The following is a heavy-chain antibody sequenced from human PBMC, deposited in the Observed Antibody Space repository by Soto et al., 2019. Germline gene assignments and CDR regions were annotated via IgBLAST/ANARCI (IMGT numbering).Heavy chain of an antibody. J-gene: IGHJ5*02. CDR2: ISGSGGST. D-gene: IGHD2-15*01. CDR3: AKAVRVVVVAATPGWFDP. V-gene: IGHV3-23*01. Sequence: EVQLLESGGGLVQPGGSLRLSCAASGFTFSSYAMSWFRQAPGKGLEWVSAISGSGGSTYYADSVKGRFTISRDNSKNTLYLQMNSLRAEDTAVYYCAKAVRVVVVAATPGWFDPWGQGTLVTVSS. CDR1: GFTFSSYA.